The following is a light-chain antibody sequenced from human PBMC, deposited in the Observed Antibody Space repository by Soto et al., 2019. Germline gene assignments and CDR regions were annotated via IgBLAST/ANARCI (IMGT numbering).Light chain of an antibody. Sequence: IELRQSPATRSFVPVEGPPLTCRAIRPVVRQYIAWYHQKSGQAPRLLLHDAVTRATGIPDRFSGSGSGSGTDFTLFISRLEPEDCGVYYCQKNGRSPTFGPGTKVDIK. CDR3: QKNGRSPT. CDR2: DAV. J-gene: IGKJ3*01. V-gene: IGKV3-20*01. CDR1: RPVVRQY.